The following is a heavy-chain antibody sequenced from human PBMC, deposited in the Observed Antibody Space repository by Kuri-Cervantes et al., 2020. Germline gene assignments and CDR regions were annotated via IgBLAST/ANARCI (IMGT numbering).Heavy chain of an antibody. CDR2: ISNTGST. J-gene: IGHJ6*03. Sequence: SETLSLTCTVSGGSVNSYSWNWIRQPPGWGLEWIGYISNTGSTHYNPSLKSRVTISVDTSKNQFSLKLSSVTAADTAVYYCARHGYYYYYMDVWGKGTTVTVSS. V-gene: IGHV4-59*08. CDR3: ARHGYYYYYMDV. CDR1: GGSVNSYS.